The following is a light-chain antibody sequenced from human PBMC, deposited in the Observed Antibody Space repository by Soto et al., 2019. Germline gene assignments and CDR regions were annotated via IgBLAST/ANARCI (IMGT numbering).Light chain of an antibody. CDR1: QSVSGSQ. CDR3: HQYVRSPRT. Sequence: EIVLTQSPGTLSLSPGERATLSCRASQSVSGSQLAWYQQKPGQAPRLLIYGATARATGIPDRFSGSGSGTDFTLTISRLETEDFAVYYCHQYVRSPRTFGQGTKVEIK. V-gene: IGKV3-20*01. J-gene: IGKJ1*01. CDR2: GAT.